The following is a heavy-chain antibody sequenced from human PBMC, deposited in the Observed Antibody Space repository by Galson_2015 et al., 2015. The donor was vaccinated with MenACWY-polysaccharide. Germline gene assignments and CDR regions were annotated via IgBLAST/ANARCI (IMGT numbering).Heavy chain of an antibody. CDR1: GFTFRSYA. V-gene: IGHV3-23*01. CDR2: TSGNGAKT. CDR3: AKEQGRSNEY. Sequence: SLRLSCAASGFTFRSYAMSWVRQAPGKGLEWVSTTSGNGAKTFYTDSVKGRFTISRDNSKNTLYLQMNRLRPEDTAIYYCAKEQGRSNEYWGQGTLVTVSS. J-gene: IGHJ4*02. D-gene: IGHD6-13*01.